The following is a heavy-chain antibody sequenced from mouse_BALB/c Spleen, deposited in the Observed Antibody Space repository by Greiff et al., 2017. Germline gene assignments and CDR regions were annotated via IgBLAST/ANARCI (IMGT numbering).Heavy chain of an antibody. Sequence: EVQLQQSGPELVKPGASVKISCKASGYSFTGYFMNWVMQSHGKSLEWIGRINPYNGDTFYNQKFKGKATLTVDKSSSTAHMELRSLASEDSAVYYCAKGGSVYAMDYWGQGTSVTVSS. V-gene: IGHV1-20*02. CDR3: AKGGSVYAMDY. CDR1: GYSFTGYF. J-gene: IGHJ4*01. CDR2: INPYNGDT.